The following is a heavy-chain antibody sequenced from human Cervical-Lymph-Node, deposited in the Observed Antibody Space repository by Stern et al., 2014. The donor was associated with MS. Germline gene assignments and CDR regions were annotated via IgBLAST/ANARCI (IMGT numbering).Heavy chain of an antibody. J-gene: IGHJ4*02. V-gene: IGHV2-5*02. CDR1: GFSLSTSGVG. CDR3: ARSPPPATDTTIVTASYFDY. Sequence: QITLKESGPTLVRPTQTLTLTCSFSGFSLSTSGVGVGWIRQPPGKALEWLALLYWDDDTRYSPSLRSRLTISKGTSTNQVVLTVTNMDPVDTATYFCARSPPPATDTTIVTASYFDYWGQGTLVT. CDR2: LYWDDDT. D-gene: IGHD5-18*01.